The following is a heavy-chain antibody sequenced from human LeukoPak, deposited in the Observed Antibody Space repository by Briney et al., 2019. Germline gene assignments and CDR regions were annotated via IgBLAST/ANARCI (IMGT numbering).Heavy chain of an antibody. Sequence: GGSLRLSCGASGFTFSLYGIHWVRQAPGKGLEWVALISYDGSNKYYADSVKGRFTISRDNSKNTLYLQMNSLGAEDTAVYFCANDRGLVLPDYWGQGTLVTVSS. D-gene: IGHD6-19*01. CDR2: ISYDGSNK. J-gene: IGHJ4*02. CDR3: ANDRGLVLPDY. CDR1: GFTFSLYG. V-gene: IGHV3-30*18.